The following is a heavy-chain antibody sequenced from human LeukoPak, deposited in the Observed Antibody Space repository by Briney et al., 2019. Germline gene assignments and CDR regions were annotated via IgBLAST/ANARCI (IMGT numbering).Heavy chain of an antibody. V-gene: IGHV4-59*01. CDR1: GGSISSYY. J-gene: IGHJ4*02. D-gene: IGHD3-22*01. CDR2: IYYSGST. CDR3: ARDYYDSSGYYAYFDY. Sequence: SETLSLTCTVSGGSISSYYWSWIRQPPGKGLEWMGYIYYSGSTNYNPSLKSRVTISVDTSKNQFSLKLSSVTAADTAVYYCARDYYDSSGYYAYFDYWGQGTLVTVSS.